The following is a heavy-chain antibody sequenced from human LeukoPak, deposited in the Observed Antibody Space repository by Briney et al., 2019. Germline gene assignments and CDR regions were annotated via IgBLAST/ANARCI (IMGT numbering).Heavy chain of an antibody. J-gene: IGHJ4*02. CDR3: ARRGSTDY. CDR2: IKEDGSEK. Sequence: GGSRRLSCAASGLSFSGYWMTWVRHAPGKGMEWVANIKEDGSEKYYADFVKGRFTISRENAKNSLDLQMNSLRAEDTAVYYCARRGSTDYWGQRTLVSVCS. CDR1: GLSFSGYW. D-gene: IGHD2/OR15-2a*01. V-gene: IGHV3-7*03.